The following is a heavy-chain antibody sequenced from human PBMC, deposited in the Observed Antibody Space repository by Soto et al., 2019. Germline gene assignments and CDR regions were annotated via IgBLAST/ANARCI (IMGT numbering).Heavy chain of an antibody. D-gene: IGHD6-6*01. Sequence: QVQLVQPGAEVKKPGASVKFSCKASGYIFTNFYIHWVRQAPGQGLEWIGIINPNGGSTNYAQNFKGRVNMNRDTSKSTVYMDLSSLRSEDTAVSYCTRGLASGDYWGQGTLITVSS. CDR2: INPNGGST. CDR1: GYIFTNFY. V-gene: IGHV1-46*03. J-gene: IGHJ4*02. CDR3: TRGLASGDY.